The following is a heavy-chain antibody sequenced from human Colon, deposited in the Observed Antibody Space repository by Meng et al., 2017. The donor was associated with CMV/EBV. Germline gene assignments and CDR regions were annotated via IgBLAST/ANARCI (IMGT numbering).Heavy chain of an antibody. CDR1: GFIFSGEW. V-gene: IGHV3-7*01. Sequence: GESLKISCEASGFIFSGEWMAWVRQAPGKGLEWLGNIKPDGSAAEYADSVRGRFTISRDNARNSLYLQMNSLRVEDTAVYYCARHADGGWYAMDVWGHGTTVTVSS. CDR3: ARHADGGWYAMDV. D-gene: IGHD2-15*01. J-gene: IGHJ6*02. CDR2: IKPDGSAA.